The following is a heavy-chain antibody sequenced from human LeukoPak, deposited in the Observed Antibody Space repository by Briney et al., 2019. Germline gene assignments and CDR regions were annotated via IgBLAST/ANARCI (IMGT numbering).Heavy chain of an antibody. V-gene: IGHV3-7*01. CDR3: ASDLTGVYYYGMDV. Sequence: GGSLGLSCAASGFTFSSYWMNWVRQAPGKGLEWVANIKQDGSEKYYVDSVKGRFAISRDNSKNTLYLQMGSLRAEDMAVYYCASDLTGVYYYGMDVWGQGTTVTVSS. CDR2: IKQDGSEK. D-gene: IGHD3-9*01. CDR1: GFTFSSYW. J-gene: IGHJ6*02.